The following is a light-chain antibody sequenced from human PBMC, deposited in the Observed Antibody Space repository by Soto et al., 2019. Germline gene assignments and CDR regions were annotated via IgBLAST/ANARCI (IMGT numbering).Light chain of an antibody. CDR2: AAS. CDR1: QGVSSSY. J-gene: IGKJ1*01. V-gene: IGKV3-20*01. CDR3: QHYNSYSEA. Sequence: EIVLTQSPGTLSLSPGERATLFCRASQGVSSSYFAWYQQKPGQAPRLLIYAASSRATGVPDRFSGSGSGTDFTLTISRLEPEDFATYYCQHYNSYSEAFGQGTKVELK.